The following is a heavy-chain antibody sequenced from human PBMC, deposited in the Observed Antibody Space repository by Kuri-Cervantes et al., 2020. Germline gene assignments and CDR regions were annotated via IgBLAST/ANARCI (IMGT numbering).Heavy chain of an antibody. V-gene: IGHV1-2*04. Sequence: ASVKVSCKASGYTFTGYYMHWVRQAPGQGLEWMGWINPNSGGTNYAQKFQGWVTVTRDTSISTAFLELDRLSSDDTAVYYCARDSKELGTYFDYWGQGTLVTVSS. CDR1: GYTFTGYY. CDR2: INPNSGGT. CDR3: ARDSKELGTYFDY. D-gene: IGHD1-26*01. J-gene: IGHJ4*02.